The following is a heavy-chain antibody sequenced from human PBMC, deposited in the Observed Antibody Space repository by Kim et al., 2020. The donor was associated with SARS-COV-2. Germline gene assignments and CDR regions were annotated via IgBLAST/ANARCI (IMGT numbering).Heavy chain of an antibody. Sequence: SGKGRFTNSRDNSKNTLYLKMNSLRAKDTAVYYCARDRWGYQWPREAFDIWGQGTMVTVSS. CDR3: ARDRWGYQWPREAFDI. D-gene: IGHD2-2*01. V-gene: IGHV3-30*07. J-gene: IGHJ3*02.